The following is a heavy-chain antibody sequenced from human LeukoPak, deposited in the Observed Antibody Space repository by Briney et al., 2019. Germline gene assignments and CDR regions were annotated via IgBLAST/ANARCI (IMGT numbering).Heavy chain of an antibody. V-gene: IGHV3-23*01. CDR3: AKPPPGFRTERITMIVAFDY. CDR2: ISGSGGST. J-gene: IGHJ4*02. Sequence: GGSLRLSCAASGFTFSSYATSWVRQAPGKGLEWVSAISGSGGSTYYADSVKGRFTISRDNSKNTLYLQMNSLRAEDTAVYYCAKPPPGFRTERITMIVAFDYWGQRTLVTVSS. CDR1: GFTFSSYA. D-gene: IGHD3-22*01.